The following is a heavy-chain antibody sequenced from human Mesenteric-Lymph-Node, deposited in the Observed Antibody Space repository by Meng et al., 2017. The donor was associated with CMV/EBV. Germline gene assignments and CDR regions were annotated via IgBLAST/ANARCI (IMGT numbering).Heavy chain of an antibody. CDR1: GFTFSSYA. J-gene: IGHJ6*02. Sequence: GGSLRLSCAASGFTFSSYAMHWVRQAPGKGLEWVAVIWYDGSNKYYADSVKGRFTISRDNAKNSLYLQMNSLRAEDTAVYYCARGDCSSTSCYFNGYYYYGMDVWGQGTTVTVSS. V-gene: IGHV3-33*08. CDR2: IWYDGSNK. D-gene: IGHD2-2*01. CDR3: ARGDCSSTSCYFNGYYYYGMDV.